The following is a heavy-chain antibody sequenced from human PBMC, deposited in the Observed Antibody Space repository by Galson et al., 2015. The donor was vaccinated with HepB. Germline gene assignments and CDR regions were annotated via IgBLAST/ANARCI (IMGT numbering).Heavy chain of an antibody. D-gene: IGHD5-24*01. Sequence: SVKVSCKASGGTFSSYTISWVRQAPGQGLEWMGRIIPILGIANYAQKFQGRVTITADKSTSTAYMELSSLRSEDTAVYYCASHAHEVATTRGAPGDWGQGTLVTVSS. J-gene: IGHJ4*02. V-gene: IGHV1-69*02. CDR3: ASHAHEVATTRGAPGD. CDR2: IIPILGIA. CDR1: GGTFSSYT.